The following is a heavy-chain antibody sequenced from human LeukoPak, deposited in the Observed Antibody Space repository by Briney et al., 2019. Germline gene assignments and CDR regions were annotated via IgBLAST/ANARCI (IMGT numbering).Heavy chain of an antibody. J-gene: IGHJ4*02. V-gene: IGHV4-30-2*01. D-gene: IGHD5-12*01. Sequence: KTSQTLSLTCTVSGGSISSGGYYWSWIRQPPGKGLEWIGYIYHSGSTYYNPSLKSRVTISVDRSKNQFSLKLSSVTAADTAVYYCAGATTSGYDLRYYFDYWGQGTLVTVSS. CDR3: AGATTSGYDLRYYFDY. CDR2: IYHSGST. CDR1: GGSISSGGYY.